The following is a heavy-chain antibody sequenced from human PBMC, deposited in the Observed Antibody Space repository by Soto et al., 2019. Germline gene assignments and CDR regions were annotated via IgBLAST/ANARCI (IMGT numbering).Heavy chain of an antibody. CDR3: ASNYGDYGGVKAFDI. Sequence: PSEALSLTCTVSGGTISSSGYYWGRLRQPQGKGLEWIGNIYYSGSTYYNPSLKSRVTISVDTSKNQFSLKLSSVTAADTAVYYCASNYGDYGGVKAFDIWGQGTMVTVSS. D-gene: IGHD4-17*01. V-gene: IGHV4-39*07. CDR1: GGTISSSGYY. J-gene: IGHJ3*02. CDR2: IYYSGST.